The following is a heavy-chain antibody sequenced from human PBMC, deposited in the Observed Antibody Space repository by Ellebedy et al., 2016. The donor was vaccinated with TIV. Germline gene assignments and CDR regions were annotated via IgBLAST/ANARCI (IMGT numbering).Heavy chain of an antibody. V-gene: IGHV1-69*05. D-gene: IGHD3-16*01. Sequence: SVKVSXKASGNSFSSYAISWVRQAPGHGLEWLGGIIPIFGTTNYAQKFQGRVTMTRDTSTSTVYMELYSLRSEDTAVYYCARDLGFYRTMDVWGQGTTVTVSS. J-gene: IGHJ6*02. CDR2: IIPIFGTT. CDR1: GNSFSSYA. CDR3: ARDLGFYRTMDV.